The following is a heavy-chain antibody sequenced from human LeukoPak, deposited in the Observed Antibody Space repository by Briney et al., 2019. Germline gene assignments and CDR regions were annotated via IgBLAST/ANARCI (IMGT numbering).Heavy chain of an antibody. J-gene: IGHJ6*03. CDR3: AREGKITMVRGVIRYYYMDV. CDR2: INHSGNT. D-gene: IGHD3-10*01. V-gene: IGHV4-34*01. Sequence: SETLSLTCAVYGGSFSGYNWRWIRQPPGKGLEWIGEINHSGNTKYNPSLKSRVTISVDTSKNQFSLKLNFVTAADTAVYYCAREGKITMVRGVIRYYYMDVWGKGTTVTISS. CDR1: GGSFSGYN.